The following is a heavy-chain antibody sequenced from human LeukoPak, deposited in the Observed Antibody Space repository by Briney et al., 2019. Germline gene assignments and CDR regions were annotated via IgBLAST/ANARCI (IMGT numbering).Heavy chain of an antibody. J-gene: IGHJ6*02. CDR2: VSSGSGYF. Sequence: GGSLRLSCAASGFTFSIYTMNWVRQPPGKGLEWVSSVSSGSGYFYYADSVKGRFTISRDHAENSLYLQMNSLKAEDTAVYYCARDNDFLDGFYYYGMDVWGQGTPVTVSS. D-gene: IGHD3-3*01. V-gene: IGHV3-21*01. CDR3: ARDNDFLDGFYYYGMDV. CDR1: GFTFSIYT.